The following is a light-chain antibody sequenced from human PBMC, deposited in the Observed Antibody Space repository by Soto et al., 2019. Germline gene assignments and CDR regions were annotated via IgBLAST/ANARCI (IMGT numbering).Light chain of an antibody. J-gene: IGLJ3*02. V-gene: IGLV2-23*02. CDR1: SSDVGSYNL. CDR2: EVS. Sequence: QSVLTQPASVSGSPGQSSTISCTGTSSDVGSYNLVSWYQQHPGKAPKLIIYEVSKRPSGVSNRFSASKSGNTASLTSSGLQAVDEADYYCCSYAGSSTSWVFGGGTKLTV. CDR3: CSYAGSSTSWV.